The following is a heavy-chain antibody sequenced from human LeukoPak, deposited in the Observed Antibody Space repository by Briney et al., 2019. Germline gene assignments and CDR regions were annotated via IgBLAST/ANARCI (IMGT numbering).Heavy chain of an antibody. CDR2: IYPTDIT. CDR1: GGSISNTY. CDR3: ARGPGQLTSECFDS. D-gene: IGHD6-13*01. Sequence: SETLSLTCTVSGGSISNTYWSWIRQPAGKGLEWIGRIYPTDITTYNPSLKSRVTLSVDTSKNQFSLKVNSVTAADAAVYYCARGPGQLTSECFDSWGQGILVTVSS. J-gene: IGHJ5*01. V-gene: IGHV4-4*07.